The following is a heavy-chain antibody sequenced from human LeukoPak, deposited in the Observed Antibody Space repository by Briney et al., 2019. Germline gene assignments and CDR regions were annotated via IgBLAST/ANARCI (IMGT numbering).Heavy chain of an antibody. Sequence: GGSLRLSCAASGFTFSSYAMSWVRQAPGKGLEWVSAISGSGGSTYYADSVKGRFTISRDNSKDTLYLQMNSLRAEDTAVYYCARDLWFGELLYYFDYWGQGTLVTVSS. CDR1: GFTFSSYA. J-gene: IGHJ4*02. CDR2: ISGSGGST. CDR3: ARDLWFGELLYYFDY. D-gene: IGHD3-10*01. V-gene: IGHV3-23*01.